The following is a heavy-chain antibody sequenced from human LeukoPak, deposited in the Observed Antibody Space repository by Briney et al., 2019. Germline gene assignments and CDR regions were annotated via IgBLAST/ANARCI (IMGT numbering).Heavy chain of an antibody. V-gene: IGHV3-7*03. CDR2: IKEDGSEK. CDR3: AKLVEAGSFGLDY. J-gene: IGHJ4*02. Sequence: GGSLRLSCAASGFTFSRVWMSWVRQSPGKGLEWVANIKEDGSEKHYVDSVKGRFTISRGNAKNSLYLQMNSMRAEDTAVYYCAKLVEAGSFGLDYWGQGTLVTVSS. D-gene: IGHD6-19*01. CDR1: GFTFSRVW.